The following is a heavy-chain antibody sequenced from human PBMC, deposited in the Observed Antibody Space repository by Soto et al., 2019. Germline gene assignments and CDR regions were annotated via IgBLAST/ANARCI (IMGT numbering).Heavy chain of an antibody. J-gene: IGHJ4*02. CDR3: ATRAAEFDY. CDR1: GYTFTSYG. V-gene: IGHV1-18*01. CDR2: ISTYKGNT. Sequence: QVQLVQSGPEVKKPGASVKVSCKTSGYTFTSYGISWVRQAPGQGLEWMGWISTYKGNTNYTQKFQGRVTKTTDTSKSTAYMELRSVRSDDTAMYYCATRAAEFDYWGQGTLVTVCS.